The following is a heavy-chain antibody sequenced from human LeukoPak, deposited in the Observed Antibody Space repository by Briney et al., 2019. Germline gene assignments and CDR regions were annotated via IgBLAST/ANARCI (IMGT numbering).Heavy chain of an antibody. Sequence: PGGSLRLSYAASGFTFDDYGMSWVRQAPGKGLEWVSGINWNGGSRAYADSVMGRFTMSRDNSRNTLYLQMDSLRAEDTAVYYCARESGRRISKDYLDYWGQGTLVTVSS. D-gene: IGHD1-26*01. V-gene: IGHV3-20*03. CDR1: GFTFDDYG. CDR2: INWNGGSR. CDR3: ARESGRRISKDYLDY. J-gene: IGHJ4*02.